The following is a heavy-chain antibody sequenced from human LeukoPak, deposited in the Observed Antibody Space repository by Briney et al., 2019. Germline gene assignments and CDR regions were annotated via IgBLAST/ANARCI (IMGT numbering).Heavy chain of an antibody. Sequence: PGGSLRLSCAASGFTFSDYYMSWIRQAPGKGLEWVSYISTSGSTIYYADSVKGRFTISRDNAKNSLYLQMNSLRAEDTAVYYCARVFIGDYGDYQFDYWGQGTLVTASS. D-gene: IGHD4-17*01. J-gene: IGHJ4*02. CDR2: ISTSGSTI. CDR1: GFTFSDYY. V-gene: IGHV3-11*04. CDR3: ARVFIGDYGDYQFDY.